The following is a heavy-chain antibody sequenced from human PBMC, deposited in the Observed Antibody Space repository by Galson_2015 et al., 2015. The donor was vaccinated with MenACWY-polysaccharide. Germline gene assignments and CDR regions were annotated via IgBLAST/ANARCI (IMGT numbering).Heavy chain of an antibody. CDR1: GFTFSDHY. V-gene: IGHV3-23*01. J-gene: IGHJ4*02. CDR2: IGGSGSNT. CDR3: ARQPTYYGSG. Sequence: SLRLSCAASGFTFSDHYMDWVRQAPGKGLEWVSTIGGSGSNTQYADSVKGRFTISRDNSKNTLSLQMNSLRAENTAVYYFARQPTYYGSGWVQGTLFTVSP. D-gene: IGHD3-10*01.